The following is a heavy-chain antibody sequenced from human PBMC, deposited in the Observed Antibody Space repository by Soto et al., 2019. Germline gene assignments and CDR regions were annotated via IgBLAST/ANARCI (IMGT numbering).Heavy chain of an antibody. V-gene: IGHV4-59*08. CDR2: IYYSGST. J-gene: IGHJ4*02. CDR1: GGSISSYY. Sequence: PSETLSHTCTVSGGSISSYYWSWIRQPPGKGLEWIGYIYYSGSTNYNPSLKSRVTISVDTSKNQFSLKLSSVTAADTAVYYCARRYGVYFDYWCQGTLVTVSS. D-gene: IGHD4-17*01. CDR3: ARRYGVYFDY.